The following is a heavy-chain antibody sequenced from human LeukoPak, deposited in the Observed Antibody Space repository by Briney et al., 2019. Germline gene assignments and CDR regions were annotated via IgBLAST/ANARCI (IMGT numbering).Heavy chain of an antibody. D-gene: IGHD2-15*01. J-gene: IGHJ6*03. V-gene: IGHV3-23*01. Sequence: PGGSLRLSCAASGFTFSSYAMSWVRQAPGKGLEWVSAISGSGGSTYYADSVKGRFTISRDNSKNTLYLQMNSLRAEDTAVYYCAKERAAATLYYYYYMDVWGKGTTVTVSS. CDR2: ISGSGGST. CDR1: GFTFSSYA. CDR3: AKERAAATLYYYYYMDV.